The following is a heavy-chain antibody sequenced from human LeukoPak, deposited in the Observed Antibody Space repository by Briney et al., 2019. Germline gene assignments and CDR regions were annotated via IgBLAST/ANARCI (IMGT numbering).Heavy chain of an antibody. J-gene: IGHJ4*02. CDR2: MYHSGNT. D-gene: IGHD3-22*01. CDR3: ARLARVVASRGVHFDY. Sequence: PSETLSLTCSVSGGSISSSSSFWGWIRQPPGKGLEWIGSMYHSGNTYYNVSLKSRVTISVDTSKNLFSLKLTSVAAADTAVYYCARLARVVASRGVHFDYWGQGVLVTVSS. CDR1: GGSISSSSSF. V-gene: IGHV4-39*01.